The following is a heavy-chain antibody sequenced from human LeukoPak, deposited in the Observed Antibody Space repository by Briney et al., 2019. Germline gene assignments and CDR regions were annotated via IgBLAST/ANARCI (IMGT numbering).Heavy chain of an antibody. CDR3: ARSYYDSSGYYYVGYYFDY. V-gene: IGHV3-11*01. Sequence: GGSLRPSCAASGFTFSDYYMSWIRQAPGKGLEWVSYISSSGSTIYYADSVKGRFTISRDNAKNSLYLQMNSLRAEDTAVYYCARSYYDSSGYYYVGYYFDYWGQGTLVTVSS. D-gene: IGHD3-22*01. J-gene: IGHJ4*02. CDR1: GFTFSDYY. CDR2: ISSSGSTI.